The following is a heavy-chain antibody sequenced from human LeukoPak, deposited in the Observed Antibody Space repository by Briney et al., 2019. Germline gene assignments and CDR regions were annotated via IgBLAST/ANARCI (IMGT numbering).Heavy chain of an antibody. Sequence: PSETLSLTCAVYGGSFSGYYWNWIRQPPGKGLEWIGEINDSRSTNYNPSLKSRVTISVDTSKNQFFLKLSSVTAADTAVYYCARGAAAGSPLGYWGQGTLVTVSS. CDR3: ARGAAAGSPLGY. J-gene: IGHJ4*02. V-gene: IGHV4-34*01. CDR2: INDSRST. CDR1: GGSFSGYY. D-gene: IGHD6-13*01.